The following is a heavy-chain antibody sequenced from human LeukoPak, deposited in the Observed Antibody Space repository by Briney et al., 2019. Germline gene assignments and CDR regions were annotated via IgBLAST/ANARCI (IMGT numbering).Heavy chain of an antibody. J-gene: IGHJ4*02. CDR1: GGSISGSDYY. CDR2: IYYSGNT. V-gene: IGHV4-39*07. D-gene: IGHD2-2*02. CDR3: ARGNFFCSSTSCYMGYLYYFDY. Sequence: SETLSLTCTVSGGSISGSDYYWTWIRQPPGKGLEWIASIYYSGNTLYNPSLKSRVTISVDTSKNQFSLKLSSVTAADTAVYYCARGNFFCSSTSCYMGYLYYFDYWGQGTLVTVSS.